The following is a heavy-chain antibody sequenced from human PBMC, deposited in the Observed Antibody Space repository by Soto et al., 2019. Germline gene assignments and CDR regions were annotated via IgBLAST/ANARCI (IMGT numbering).Heavy chain of an antibody. D-gene: IGHD3-10*01. Sequence: ASVKVSCKASGYIFINYYMHWVRQAPGQGLEWMGWINPNSGGTNYAQKFQGWVTMTRDTSTSTAYMELSRLRSDDTAVYYCARDLEITSGYYYMDVWXKGTTVTVSS. CDR3: ARDLEITSGYYYMDV. J-gene: IGHJ6*03. CDR1: GYIFINYY. V-gene: IGHV1-2*04. CDR2: INPNSGGT.